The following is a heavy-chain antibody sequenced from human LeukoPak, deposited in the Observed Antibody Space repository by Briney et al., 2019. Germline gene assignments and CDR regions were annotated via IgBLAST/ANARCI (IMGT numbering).Heavy chain of an antibody. CDR1: GYTFTSYD. D-gene: IGHD6-13*01. CDR2: MNSNSGNT. J-gene: IGHJ3*02. Sequence: ASVKVSCKASGYTFTSYDINWVRQATGQGLEWMGWMNSNSGNTGYAQKFQGRVTITRNTSISTAYMELSSLRSEDTAVYYCARGGYSSSWYERHDAFDIWGQGTMVTVSS. V-gene: IGHV1-8*03. CDR3: ARGGYSSSWYERHDAFDI.